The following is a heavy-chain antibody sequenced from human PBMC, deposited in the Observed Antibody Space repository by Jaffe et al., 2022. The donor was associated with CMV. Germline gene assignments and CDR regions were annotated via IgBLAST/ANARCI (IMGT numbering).Heavy chain of an antibody. CDR1: GGSFSGYY. Sequence: QVQLQQWGAGLLKPSETLSLTCAVYGGSFSGYYWSWIRQPPGKGLEWIGEINHSGSTNYNPSLKSRVTISVDTSKNQFSLKLSSVTAADTAVYYCARGSLSYVWGSYRANWFDPWGQGTLVTVSS. D-gene: IGHD3-16*02. J-gene: IGHJ5*02. CDR3: ARGSLSYVWGSYRANWFDP. V-gene: IGHV4-34*01. CDR2: INHSGST.